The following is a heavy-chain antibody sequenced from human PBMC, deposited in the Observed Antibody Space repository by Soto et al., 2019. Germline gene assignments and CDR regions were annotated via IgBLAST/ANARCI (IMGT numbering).Heavy chain of an antibody. CDR2: ISYDGGNQ. D-gene: IGHD1-20*01. J-gene: IGHJ4*02. V-gene: IGHV3-30-3*01. Sequence: GGALRLSCEASGFTFSSYPMHWVRQAPGKGLEWVTVISYDGGNQYYADSVKGRFTISRDNSKDTLYLQMHSLRSDDTAVYFCARGPITQTSFIDHWGQGTLVTVSS. CDR1: GFTFSSYP. CDR3: ARGPITQTSFIDH.